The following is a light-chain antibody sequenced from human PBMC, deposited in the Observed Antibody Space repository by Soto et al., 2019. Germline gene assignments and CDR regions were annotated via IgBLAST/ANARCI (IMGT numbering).Light chain of an antibody. V-gene: IGKV3-20*01. Sequence: EIVLTQSPDTLSLSPGEGATLSCRASQSVSTNSLAWYQQKPGQAPRPLIYGASSRATGTPDRFSGSGSGTDFTLIISRLEPEDFAVYYCQQYGSSVLTFGGGTRVEIK. J-gene: IGKJ4*01. CDR1: QSVSTNS. CDR2: GAS. CDR3: QQYGSSVLT.